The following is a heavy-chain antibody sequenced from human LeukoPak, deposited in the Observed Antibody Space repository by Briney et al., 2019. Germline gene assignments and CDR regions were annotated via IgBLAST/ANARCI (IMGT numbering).Heavy chain of an antibody. CDR2: ISGSGDST. CDR1: LFTFRSYG. J-gene: IGHJ4*02. D-gene: IGHD1-26*01. V-gene: IGHV3-23*01. CDR3: AKDRPSGSYYYY. Sequence: PLGCPRLSSAASLFTFRSYGMRCGHEAPRKRLWRVSGISGSGDSTYYADSVKGRFTISRDNSKNTLYLQMNSLRAEDTAVYYCAKDRPSGSYYYYWGQGTLVTVSS.